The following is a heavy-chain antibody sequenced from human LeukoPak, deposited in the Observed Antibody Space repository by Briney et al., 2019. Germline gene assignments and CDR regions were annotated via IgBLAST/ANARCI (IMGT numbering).Heavy chain of an antibody. D-gene: IGHD2-2*01. CDR1: GDSVSSNSVT. CDR2: TYYRPTWYN. V-gene: IGHV6-1*01. J-gene: IGHJ5*02. CDR3: ARRLTQYDCFDP. Sequence: LSQTLSLTCAISGDSVSSNSVTWNWIRQSPSRGLEWLGRTYYRPTWYNDYAVSVRGRITVNPDTSKNQFSLHLNSVTPEDTAVYYCARRLTQYDCFDPWGQGILVTVSS.